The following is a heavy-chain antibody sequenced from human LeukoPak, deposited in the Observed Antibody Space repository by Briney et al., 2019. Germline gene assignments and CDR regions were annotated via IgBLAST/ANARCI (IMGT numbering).Heavy chain of an antibody. D-gene: IGHD3-9*01. Sequence: SETLSLTCAVSGGSFSGYFWSWIRQPPGKGLEWIGEINHSGSTNYNPSLKSRVTISVDTSKNQFSLKLSSVTAADTAVYYCARVPTRYDILTGYYQYYFDYWGQGTLVTVSS. CDR2: INHSGST. CDR1: GGSFSGYF. J-gene: IGHJ4*02. CDR3: ARVPTRYDILTGYYQYYFDY. V-gene: IGHV4-34*01.